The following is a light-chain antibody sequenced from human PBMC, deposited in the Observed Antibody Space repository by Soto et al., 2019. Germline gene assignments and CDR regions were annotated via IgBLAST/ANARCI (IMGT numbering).Light chain of an antibody. V-gene: IGKV3-20*01. Sequence: EVVLTQSPGTLSLSPGETATLSCRASQSVSRNYLAWYQQKPGQAPTLLMYDTSYRATGIPDRFSGSGSVTDFTLTISRLEPEDFAVYYCQQYDDSLHVWTFGKGTKVELK. J-gene: IGKJ1*01. CDR1: QSVSRNY. CDR2: DTS. CDR3: QQYDDSLHVWT.